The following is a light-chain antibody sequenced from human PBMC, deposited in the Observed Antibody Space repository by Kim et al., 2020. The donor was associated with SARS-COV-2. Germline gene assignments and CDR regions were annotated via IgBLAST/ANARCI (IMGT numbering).Light chain of an antibody. Sequence: SYELTQDPAVSVALGQTVRITCQGDSLRNYYASWYQQKPRQAPVVVIYGRNDRPSGISDRFSGPNSGNTASLTITGAQAEAEADYYCNSRDSSGNHLVFG. CDR2: GRN. J-gene: IGLJ3*02. CDR3: NSRDSSGNHLV. CDR1: SLRNYY. V-gene: IGLV3-19*01.